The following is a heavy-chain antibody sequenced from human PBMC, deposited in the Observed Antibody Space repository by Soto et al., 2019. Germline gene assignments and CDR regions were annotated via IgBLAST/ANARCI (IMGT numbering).Heavy chain of an antibody. CDR3: ARGGSGSYYVGFAADAFDI. J-gene: IGHJ3*02. D-gene: IGHD1-26*01. CDR1: GGTFSSYA. V-gene: IGHV1-69*01. Sequence: QVQLVQSGAEVKKPGSSVKVSCTASGGTFSSYAISWVRQAPGQGLEWMGGIIPIFGTANYAQKFQGRVTITADESTSTAYMELSSLRSEDTDVYYCARGGSGSYYVGFAADAFDIWGQGTMVTVSS. CDR2: IIPIFGTA.